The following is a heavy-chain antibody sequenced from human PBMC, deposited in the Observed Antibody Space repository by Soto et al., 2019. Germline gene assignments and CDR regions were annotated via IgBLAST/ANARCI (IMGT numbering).Heavy chain of an antibody. Sequence: ASVKVSCKVSGYTLTELSMHWVRQAPGKGLEWMGGFDPEDGETIYAQKFQGRVTMTEDTSTDTAYMELSSLRSEDTAVYYCATEMDRLVRGVTWIDYWGQGTLVTVSS. CDR2: FDPEDGET. V-gene: IGHV1-24*01. J-gene: IGHJ4*02. CDR1: GYTLTELS. CDR3: ATEMDRLVRGVTWIDY. D-gene: IGHD3-10*01.